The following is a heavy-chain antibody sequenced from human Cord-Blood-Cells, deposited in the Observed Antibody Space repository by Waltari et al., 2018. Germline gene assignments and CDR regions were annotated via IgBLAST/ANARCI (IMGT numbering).Heavy chain of an antibody. D-gene: IGHD4-4*01. Sequence: QLQLQESGPGLVKPSETLSLTCTVSGGSISSSSYYWGWIRQPPGKGLEWIGSIYYSGTNYYNPALKSRVTISVDTSKNQFSLKLSSVTAADTAVYYCASPGTTVTTAWGEWGQGTLVTVSS. CDR1: GGSISSSSYY. CDR3: ASPGTTVTTAWGE. CDR2: IYYSGTN. J-gene: IGHJ4*02. V-gene: IGHV4-39*01.